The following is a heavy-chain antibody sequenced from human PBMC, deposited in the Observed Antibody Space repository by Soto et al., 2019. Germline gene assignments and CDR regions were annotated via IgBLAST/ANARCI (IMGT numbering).Heavy chain of an antibody. Sequence: VQLVESRGGVVQPGRSLRLSCAASGFTFRTYGMYWVRQAPGKGLEWVAVIWYDASNKYYADSVKGRFTISRDNSENTLYLQMNSLRAEDTAVYYCARGRVDGGELDLWGQGTLVTVSS. CDR1: GFTFRTYG. V-gene: IGHV3-33*01. D-gene: IGHD1-26*01. J-gene: IGHJ4*02. CDR3: ARGRVDGGELDL. CDR2: IWYDASNK.